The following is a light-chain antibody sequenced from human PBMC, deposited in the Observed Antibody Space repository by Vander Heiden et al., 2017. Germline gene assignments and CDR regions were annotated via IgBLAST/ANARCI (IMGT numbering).Light chain of an antibody. V-gene: IGKV3-20*01. Sequence: ETVLTQSPGTLSLSPGERATLSCKASQSISTTYLAWYQQRPGQAPRLLIYGASSRATGIPDRFSGSGSGTDFTLTISRLEPEDFAVYYCQQDDGFPLTFGGGTKVEIK. CDR2: GAS. J-gene: IGKJ4*01. CDR1: QSISTTY. CDR3: QQDDGFPLT.